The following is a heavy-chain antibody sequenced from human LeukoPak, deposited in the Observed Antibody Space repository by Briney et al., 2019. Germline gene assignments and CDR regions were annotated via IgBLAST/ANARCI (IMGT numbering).Heavy chain of an antibody. CDR3: ARDNGVATTY. CDR1: GGSISSSSYY. D-gene: IGHD5-12*01. V-gene: IGHV4-39*07. J-gene: IGHJ4*02. CDR2: IYYSGST. Sequence: SETLSLTCTVSGGSISSSSYYWGWIRQPPGKGLEWIGSIYYSGSTYYNPSLKSRVTISVDTSKNQFSLKLSSVTAADTAVYYCARDNGVATTYWGQGTLVTVSS.